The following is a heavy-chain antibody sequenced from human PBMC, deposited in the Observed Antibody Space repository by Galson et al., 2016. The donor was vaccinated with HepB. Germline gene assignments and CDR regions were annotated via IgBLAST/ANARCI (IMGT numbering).Heavy chain of an antibody. CDR1: GGSIIGYY. Sequence: ETLSLTCSVSGGSIIGYYWNWIRQPPGKGLEWIASIYYTGSTNYNPSLKSRVTISVDTSKNQFSLKLSSVTAADTAVYYCARHPGYSGRGNDYWGQGTLVTVSS. CDR3: ARHPGYSGRGNDY. CDR2: IYYTGST. V-gene: IGHV4-59*08. D-gene: IGHD6-13*01. J-gene: IGHJ4*02.